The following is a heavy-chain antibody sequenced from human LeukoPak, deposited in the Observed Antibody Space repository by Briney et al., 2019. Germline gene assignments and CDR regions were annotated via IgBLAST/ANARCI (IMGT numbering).Heavy chain of an antibody. CDR2: INPDSGFT. J-gene: IGHJ4*02. CDR3: APTAEAYTSWWKV. D-gene: IGHD3-16*01. Sequence: GASVKVSFKVSGYTFTDDYMHWVRQAPGQGLEFMGWINPDSGFTNYAQKFKGRVTMTRDTSISTAYLEVRSLTSDDTAVYYCAPTAEAYTSWWKVWGQGTLVTVSS. V-gene: IGHV1-2*02. CDR1: GYTFTDDY.